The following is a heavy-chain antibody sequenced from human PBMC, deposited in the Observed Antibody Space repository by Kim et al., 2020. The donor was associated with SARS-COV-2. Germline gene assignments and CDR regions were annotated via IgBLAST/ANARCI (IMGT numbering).Heavy chain of an antibody. CDR2: INPSGGST. J-gene: IGHJ2*01. Sequence: ASVKVSCKASGYTFTSYYMHWVRQAPGQGLEWMGIINPSGGSTSYAQKFQGRVTMTRDTSTSTVYMELSSLRSEDTAVYYCARDNALDCSSTSCMGPSWYFELWGRGTLVTVSS. V-gene: IGHV1-46*01. CDR3: ARDNALDCSSTSCMGPSWYFEL. D-gene: IGHD2-2*01. CDR1: GYTFTSYY.